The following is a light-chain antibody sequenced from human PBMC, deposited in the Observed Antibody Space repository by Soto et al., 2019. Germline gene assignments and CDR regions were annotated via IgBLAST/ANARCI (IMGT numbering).Light chain of an antibody. Sequence: EIVMTQSPATLSVSPGETATLSCRASQSIHSNLAWYQHKPGQAPRLLVYGASTRAATFPARFSGSGSGTEFTLTITSLHSEDSAVYYCQHYHAWPPYTFGQGTRLEIK. CDR1: QSIHSN. J-gene: IGKJ2*01. CDR3: QHYHAWPPYT. CDR2: GAS. V-gene: IGKV3-15*01.